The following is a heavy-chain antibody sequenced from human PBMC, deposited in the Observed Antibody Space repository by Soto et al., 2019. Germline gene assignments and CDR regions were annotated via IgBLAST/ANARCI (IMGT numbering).Heavy chain of an antibody. CDR2: INPNSGGT. D-gene: IGHD2-2*01. Sequence: ASLQVCCKASGYTFTGYYMHWVRQAPGQGLEWMGWINPNSGGTNYAQKFQGWVTMTRDTSISTAYMELSRLRSDDTAVYYCARDLGYGSSTSRYNWFDRWG. J-gene: IGHJ5*02. CDR3: ARDLGYGSSTSRYNWFDR. CDR1: GYTFTGYY. V-gene: IGHV1-2*04.